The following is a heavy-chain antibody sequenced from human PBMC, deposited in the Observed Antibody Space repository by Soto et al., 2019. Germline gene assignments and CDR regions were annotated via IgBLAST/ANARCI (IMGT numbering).Heavy chain of an antibody. CDR1: GGSFSGYY. CDR3: ARQRECSSASCYSAFGI. D-gene: IGHD2-2*02. CDR2: INHSGSP. V-gene: IGHV4-34*01. J-gene: IGHJ3*02. Sequence: QVQLQQWGAGLLKPSETLSLTCAVYGGSFSGYYWSWIRQPPGKGLEWIGEINHSGSPNYNPSLKGRVTISVDTSKNHFSLKLSSVTAADTAVYYCARQRECSSASCYSAFGIWGQGTMVTVSP.